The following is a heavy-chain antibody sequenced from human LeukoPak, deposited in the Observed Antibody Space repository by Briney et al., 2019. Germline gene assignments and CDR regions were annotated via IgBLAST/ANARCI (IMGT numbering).Heavy chain of an antibody. CDR2: INHSGST. Sequence: KPSETLSLTCAVYGGSFSGYYWSWIRQPPGKGLEWIGEINHSGSTNYNPSLKSRVTISVDTSKNQFSLKLSSVTAADTAVYYCARAVVVSFHYYYYGMDVWGQGTTVTVSS. D-gene: IGHD2-2*01. V-gene: IGHV4-34*01. J-gene: IGHJ6*02. CDR3: ARAVVVSFHYYYYGMDV. CDR1: GGSFSGYY.